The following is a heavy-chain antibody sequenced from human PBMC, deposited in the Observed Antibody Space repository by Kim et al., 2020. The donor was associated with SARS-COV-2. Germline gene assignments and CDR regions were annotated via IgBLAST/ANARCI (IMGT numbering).Heavy chain of an antibody. CDR1: GGSISSYY. D-gene: IGHD3-16*02. V-gene: IGHV4-4*07. J-gene: IGHJ6*02. CDR3: ARDQGTFGGVIVMDV. CDR2: IYTSGST. Sequence: SETLSLTCTVSGGSISSYYWSWIRQPAGKGLEWIGRIYTSGSTNYNPSLKSRVTTSVDTSKNQFSLKLSSVTAADTAVYYCARDQGTFGGVIVMDVWGQGTTVTVSS.